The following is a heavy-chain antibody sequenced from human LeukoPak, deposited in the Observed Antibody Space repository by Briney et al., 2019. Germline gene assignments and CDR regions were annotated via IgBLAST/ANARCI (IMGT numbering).Heavy chain of an antibody. Sequence: GGSLRLSCAASGFTFSSYSMNWVRQAPGKGLEWVSYISSSSSTIYYADSVKGRFTISGDNAKNSLYLQMNSLRAEDTAVYYCARGQGYCSDGSCHHDYWGQGTLVTVSS. J-gene: IGHJ4*02. D-gene: IGHD2-15*01. CDR3: ARGQGYCSDGSCHHDY. CDR2: ISSSSSTI. V-gene: IGHV3-48*01. CDR1: GFTFSSYS.